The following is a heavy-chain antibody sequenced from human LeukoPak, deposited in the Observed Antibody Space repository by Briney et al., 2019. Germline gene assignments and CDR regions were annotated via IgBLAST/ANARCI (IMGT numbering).Heavy chain of an antibody. CDR3: ARGRGDYYGTSGNWFDP. V-gene: IGHV1-18*01. Sequence: ASVKVSCKASGYTFTSYVITWVRQAPGQGLEWMGWISANNGNTNYAQKFQGRVTMTTDTSTTTAYMELRSLRSDDTAVYYCARGRGDYYGTSGNWFDPWGQGALVTVSS. CDR1: GYTFTSYV. J-gene: IGHJ5*02. D-gene: IGHD3-22*01. CDR2: ISANNGNT.